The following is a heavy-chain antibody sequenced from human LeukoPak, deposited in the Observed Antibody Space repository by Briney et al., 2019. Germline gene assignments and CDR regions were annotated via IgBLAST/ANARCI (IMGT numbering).Heavy chain of an antibody. J-gene: IGHJ4*02. CDR1: GFTFSSYA. CDR2: ISYDGSNK. V-gene: IGHV3-30-3*01. D-gene: IGHD6-19*01. CDR3: ARDALIAVSDLFDY. Sequence: GRSLRLSCAASGFTFSSYAMHWVRQAPGKGLEWVAVISYDGSNKYYADSVKGRFTISRDNSKNTLYLQMNSLRAEDTAAYYCARDALIAVSDLFDYWGQGTLVTVSS.